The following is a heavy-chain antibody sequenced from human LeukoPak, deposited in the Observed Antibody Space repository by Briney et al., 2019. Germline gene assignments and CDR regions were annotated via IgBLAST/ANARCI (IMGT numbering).Heavy chain of an antibody. CDR1: GGSISSGGYY. CDR2: IYYSGST. D-gene: IGHD6-13*01. Sequence: PSETLSLTCTVSGGSISSGGYYWRWIRQHPGKGLEWIGYIYYSGSTYYNPSPKSRVTISVDTSKNQFSLKLSSVTAADTAVYYCARSVVAAAGNDYWGQGTLVTVSS. J-gene: IGHJ4*02. V-gene: IGHV4-31*03. CDR3: ARSVVAAAGNDY.